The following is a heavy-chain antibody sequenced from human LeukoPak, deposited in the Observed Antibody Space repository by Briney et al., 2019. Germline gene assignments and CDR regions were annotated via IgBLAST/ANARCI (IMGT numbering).Heavy chain of an antibody. CDR1: GSTVTAYY. J-gene: IGHJ1*01. CDR3: AREDYGDYSVYFQH. D-gene: IGHD4-17*01. Sequence: ASVKVSYTASGSTVTAYYMHWVRQAPGQRLEWMGWINPNSGGTNYAQKFQGRDTMTRDTSIRTVYMELSRLRSDDTAVYYCAREDYGDYSVYFQHWGQGTLVTVSS. V-gene: IGHV1-2*02. CDR2: INPNSGGT.